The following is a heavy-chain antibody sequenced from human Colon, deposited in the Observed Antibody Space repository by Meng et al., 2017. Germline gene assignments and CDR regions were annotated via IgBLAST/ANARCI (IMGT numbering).Heavy chain of an antibody. V-gene: IGHV4-34*01. CDR1: GGSFTDFY. D-gene: IGHD3-22*01. Sequence: QVQLKGWGARLLRPSETLSLTCTVYGGSFTDFYWSWVRQSPERGLEWIGEINHGGGTNYNPSLSSRVTISLDTSKNQFFLKMNSVTAADTAVYYCARVDFPGDFRDSSGLGLWGQGTLVTVSS. J-gene: IGHJ4*02. CDR2: INHGGGT. CDR3: ARVDFPGDFRDSSGLGL.